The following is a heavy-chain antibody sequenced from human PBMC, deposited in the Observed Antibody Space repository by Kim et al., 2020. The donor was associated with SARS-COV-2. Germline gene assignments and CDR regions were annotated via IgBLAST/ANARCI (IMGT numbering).Heavy chain of an antibody. CDR1: GGSFSGYY. D-gene: IGHD1-7*01. V-gene: IGHV4-34*01. J-gene: IGHJ6*01. CDR2: INHSGST. Sequence: SETLSLTCAVYGGSFSGYYWSWIRQPPGKGLEWIGEINHSGSTNYNPSLKSRVTISVDTSKNQFSLKLSSVTAADTAVYYCARVGIKGRTGTPGYYYGM. CDR3: ARVGIKGRTGTPGYYYGM.